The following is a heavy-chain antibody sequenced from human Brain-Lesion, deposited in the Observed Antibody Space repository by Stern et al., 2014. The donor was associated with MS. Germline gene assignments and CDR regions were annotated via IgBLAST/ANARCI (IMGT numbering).Heavy chain of an antibody. D-gene: IGHD1-1*01. CDR2: IKSRTDGGTA. J-gene: IGHJ4*02. CDR3: GAGAQLWL. CDR1: GFTFSQAW. V-gene: IGHV3-15*01. Sequence: EVQLVESGGGLVKSGGSLRLSCAASGFTFSQAWMGWVRQVPGKGLEWVGHIKSRTDGGTANYAASVKDRFTVSRDNSANMLYLQMNSLTIEDTAVYYCGAGAQLWLWGQGTLVTVSS.